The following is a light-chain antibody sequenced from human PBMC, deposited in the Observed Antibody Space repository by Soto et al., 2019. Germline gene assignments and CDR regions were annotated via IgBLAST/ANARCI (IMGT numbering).Light chain of an antibody. CDR1: QSVSTF. CDR2: NAS. Sequence: EIVLTQSPATLSLSPGERAILSCRASQSVSTFLAWFQQKPGQPPRLLIYNASNRTTGIPARFSGSGSGTDFTLTISSLEPEDCAVYYSQQRGDWPPITFGQGTRLEIK. V-gene: IGKV3-11*01. CDR3: QQRGDWPPIT. J-gene: IGKJ5*01.